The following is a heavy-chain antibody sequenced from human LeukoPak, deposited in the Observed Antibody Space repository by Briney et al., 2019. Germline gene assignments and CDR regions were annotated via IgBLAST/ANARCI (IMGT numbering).Heavy chain of an antibody. J-gene: IGHJ4*02. CDR3: ARTSSYYYDSSGYDY. CDR2: INPNSGGT. CDR1: GYTFTGYY. Sequence: VASVKVSCKASGYTFTGYYMHWVRQAPGQGLEWMGRINPNSGGTSYAQKFQGRVTMTRDTSISTAYMELSRLRSDDTAVYYCARTSSYYYDSSGYDYWGQGTLVTVSS. D-gene: IGHD3-22*01. V-gene: IGHV1-2*06.